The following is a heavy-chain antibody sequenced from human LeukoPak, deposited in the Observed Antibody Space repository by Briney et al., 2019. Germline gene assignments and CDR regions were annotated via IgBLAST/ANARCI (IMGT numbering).Heavy chain of an antibody. CDR2: INPNSGGT. Sequence: ASVKVSCKASGGTFSSYAISWVRQAPGQGLEWMGWINPNSGGTNYAQKFQGRVTMTRDTSITTAYMELGRLRYDDTAVYYCTRDSGLGDYWGQGTLVTVSS. V-gene: IGHV1-2*02. CDR3: TRDSGLGDY. D-gene: IGHD3-16*01. J-gene: IGHJ4*02. CDR1: GGTFSSYA.